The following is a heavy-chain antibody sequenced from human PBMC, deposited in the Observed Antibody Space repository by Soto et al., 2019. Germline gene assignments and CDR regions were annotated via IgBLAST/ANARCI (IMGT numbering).Heavy chain of an antibody. CDR2: IYYSGST. D-gene: IGHD3-16*01. CDR1: GGSVSSGSYY. V-gene: IGHV4-61*01. Sequence: QVQLQESGPGLVKPSETLSLTCTVSGGSVSSGSYYWSCIRQPPGKRLEWIGYIYYSGSTNSNPSLESRVTISVDTSKKQFSLKLSSVTAADTAVYYCERGPIGGYWGQGTLVTVSS. CDR3: ERGPIGGY. J-gene: IGHJ4*02.